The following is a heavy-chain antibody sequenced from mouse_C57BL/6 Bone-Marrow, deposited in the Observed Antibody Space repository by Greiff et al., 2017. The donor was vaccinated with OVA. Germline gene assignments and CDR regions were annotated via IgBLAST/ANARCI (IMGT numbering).Heavy chain of an antibody. J-gene: IGHJ3*01. CDR1: GYTFTSYG. CDR2: IYPRSGNT. D-gene: IGHD1-1*01. V-gene: IGHV1-81*01. CDR3: AYYDRFAY. Sequence: QVQLKQSGAELARPGASVKLSCKASGYTFTSYGISWVKQRTGQGLEWIGEIYPRSGNTYYNEKFKGKATLTADKSSSTAYMELRSLTSEDSAVYFGAYYDRFAYWGRGTLVTVSA.